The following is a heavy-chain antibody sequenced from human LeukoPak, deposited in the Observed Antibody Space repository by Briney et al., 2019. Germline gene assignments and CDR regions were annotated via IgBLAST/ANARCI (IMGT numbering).Heavy chain of an antibody. D-gene: IGHD3-10*01. CDR1: GGSINSGDNS. V-gene: IGHV4-30-2*01. CDR2: IYHSATT. CDR3: ARAPGYYGSGSPYLDS. Sequence: SQTLSLTCAVSGGSINSGDNSWNWIRLPPGRGLEWIGYIYHSATTFYNPSLKSRVTISVDRSRNQFSLRLTSVAAADSAVYYCARAPGYYGSGSPYLDSWGQGALVTVSS. J-gene: IGHJ4*02.